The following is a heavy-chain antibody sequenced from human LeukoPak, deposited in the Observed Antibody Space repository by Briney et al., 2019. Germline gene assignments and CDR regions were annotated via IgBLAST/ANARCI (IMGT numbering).Heavy chain of an antibody. CDR2: IKQDGSGK. CDR3: ARDGGSYYDY. D-gene: IGHD1-26*01. J-gene: IGHJ4*02. V-gene: IGHV3-7*01. Sequence: GGSLRLSCAAAGFTLSSYGMSWVRQARGEGLEWGANIKQDGSGKYYVDSVKGRFPISRDNANNPLYLQMNRLRAEDTAVYYCARDGGSYYDYWGQGTLVTVSA. CDR1: GFTLSSYG.